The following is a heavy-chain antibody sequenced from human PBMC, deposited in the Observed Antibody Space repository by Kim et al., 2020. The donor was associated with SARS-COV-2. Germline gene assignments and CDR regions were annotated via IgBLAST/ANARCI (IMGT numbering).Heavy chain of an antibody. V-gene: IGHV1-18*01. CDR3: ARDPAYDSSVYAADY. D-gene: IGHD3-22*01. J-gene: IGHJ4*02. Sequence: ASVKVSCKASGYTFTSYGISWVRQAPGQGLEWMGWISVYNGNTKYAQNLQGRLAMTTDTSTSTAYMELRSLTSDDTAVYYCARDPAYDSSVYAADYWGQGTPVTVSS. CDR1: GYTFTSYG. CDR2: ISVYNGNT.